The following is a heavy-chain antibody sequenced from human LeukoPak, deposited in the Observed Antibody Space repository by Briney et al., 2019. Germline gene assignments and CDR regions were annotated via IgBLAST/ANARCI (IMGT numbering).Heavy chain of an antibody. J-gene: IGHJ5*02. V-gene: IGHV3-23*01. D-gene: IGHD6-13*01. CDR3: AKSGSSSWYEGANWFDP. CDR1: GFTFSSYA. CDR2: ISGSGGST. Sequence: GGSLRLSCAVSGFTFSSYAMSWVRQAPGKGLEWVSAISGSGGSTYYADSVKGRFTISRDNSKNTLYLQMNSLRAEDTAVYYCAKSGSSSWYEGANWFDPWGQGTLVTVSS.